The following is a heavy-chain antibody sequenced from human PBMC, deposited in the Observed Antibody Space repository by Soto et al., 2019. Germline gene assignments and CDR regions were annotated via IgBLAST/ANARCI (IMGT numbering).Heavy chain of an antibody. CDR2: INAGNGNT. J-gene: IGHJ6*02. CDR3: ARASRLRLGELSSYYYYGMDV. Sequence: GASVKVSFKASGYTFTSYAMHWLRQAPGQRLEWMGWINAGNGNTKYSQKFQGRVTITRDTSASTAYMELSSLRSEDTAVYYCARASRLRLGELSSYYYYGMDVWGQGTTVTVSS. D-gene: IGHD3-16*02. V-gene: IGHV1-3*01. CDR1: GYTFTSYA.